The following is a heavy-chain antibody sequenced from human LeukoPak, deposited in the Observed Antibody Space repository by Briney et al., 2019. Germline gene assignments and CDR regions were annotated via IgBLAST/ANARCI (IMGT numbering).Heavy chain of an antibody. Sequence: ASMKVSCKASGYTFTGYYIHWLRQAPGQGLEWMGWINPDSGDTNYAQKFQGRVTMTRDTSISTAYMELSSLTSDDTAVYYCARERINSGSYSEALDYWGQGTLVTVSS. CDR3: ARERINSGSYSEALDY. V-gene: IGHV1-2*02. CDR2: INPDSGDT. CDR1: GYTFTGYY. D-gene: IGHD1-26*01. J-gene: IGHJ4*02.